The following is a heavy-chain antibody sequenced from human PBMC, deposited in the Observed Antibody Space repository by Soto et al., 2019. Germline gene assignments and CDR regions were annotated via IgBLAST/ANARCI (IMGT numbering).Heavy chain of an antibody. Sequence: PGGSLRLSCAASAFSFSAYSMNWGRQAPGKGLEWISYISSGGDYIYYADSVKGRLTISRDDAENSLYLQMGSLRVEDTAVYYCVRDEMTRTGGYCALDVWGQGTVVTVSS. V-gene: IGHV3-21*05. CDR3: VRDEMTRTGGYCALDV. J-gene: IGHJ3*01. D-gene: IGHD3-10*01. CDR1: AFSFSAYS. CDR2: ISSGGDYI.